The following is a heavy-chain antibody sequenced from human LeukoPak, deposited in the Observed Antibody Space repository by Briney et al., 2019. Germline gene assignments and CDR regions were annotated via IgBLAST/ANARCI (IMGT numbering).Heavy chain of an antibody. CDR3: ARESWEGTIFGAHDY. J-gene: IGHJ4*02. CDR2: IWYDGSNK. Sequence: GGSLRLSCAASGFTFSSYGMHWVRQAPGKGLEWVAVIWYDGSNKYYADSVKGRFTISRDNSKNTLYLQMNSLRAEDTAVYYCARESWEGTIFGAHDYWGQGTLVTASS. V-gene: IGHV3-33*01. CDR1: GFTFSSYG. D-gene: IGHD3-3*01.